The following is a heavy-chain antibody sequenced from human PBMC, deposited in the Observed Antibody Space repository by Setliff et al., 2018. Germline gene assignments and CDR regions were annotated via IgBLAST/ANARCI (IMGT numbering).Heavy chain of an antibody. J-gene: IGHJ4*02. V-gene: IGHV3-21*01. D-gene: IGHD6-19*01. CDR3: ARDVAGYNTGWFPDY. CDR1: GFTFSSHW. Sequence: GGSLRLSCAASGFTFSSHWMAWVRQAPGKGLEWVSSISDSSIYIYYVDSVKGRFTISRDNAQNSLYLEMNSLRPEDTAVYYCARDVAGYNTGWFPDYWGQGTLVTVSS. CDR2: ISDSSIYI.